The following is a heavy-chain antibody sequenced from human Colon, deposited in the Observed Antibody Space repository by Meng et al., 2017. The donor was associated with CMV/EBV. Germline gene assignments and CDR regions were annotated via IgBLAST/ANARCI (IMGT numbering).Heavy chain of an antibody. Sequence: GGSLRLSCAASGFTFSAYPIHWVRQAPGKGLEWVAIITHDGTKKYYAESVKGRFTISRDNSQNTVTVHMNSLRGDDTAVYYCARASNSSFDPWGQGTLVTSPQ. V-gene: IGHV3-30*04. D-gene: IGHD4-11*01. CDR3: ARASNSSFDP. CDR2: ITHDGTKK. J-gene: IGHJ5*02. CDR1: GFTFSAYP.